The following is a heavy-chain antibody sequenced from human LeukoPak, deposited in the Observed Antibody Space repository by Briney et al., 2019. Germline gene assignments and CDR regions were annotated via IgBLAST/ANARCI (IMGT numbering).Heavy chain of an antibody. CDR3: ASDLSGYAEY. CDR1: GFTFSNYW. Sequence: GGSLRLSCAASGFTFSNYWMSWVRQTPGKGLEWVANIKRDGSEMYYVDSVKGRFTIFRDNAKNSLFLQMNSLRAEDTAVYYCASDLSGYAEYWGQGTLVSVSS. CDR2: IKRDGSEM. D-gene: IGHD3-9*01. V-gene: IGHV3-7*01. J-gene: IGHJ4*02.